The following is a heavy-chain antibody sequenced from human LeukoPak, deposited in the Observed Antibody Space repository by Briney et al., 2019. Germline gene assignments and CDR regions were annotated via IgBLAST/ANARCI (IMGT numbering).Heavy chain of an antibody. CDR1: GFTLSSYG. CDR3: AKDYIAYGSGSFCHY. Sequence: GGSLRLSCAASGFTLSSYGMHWVRQAPDKGLEWVAFLRHDGSKKKYAESVKGRFTIYRENSKNTLSLQMNSLRAEDTAMYYCAKDYIAYGSGSFCHYWGQGALVTVS. CDR2: LRHDGSKK. D-gene: IGHD3-10*01. J-gene: IGHJ4*02. V-gene: IGHV3-30*02.